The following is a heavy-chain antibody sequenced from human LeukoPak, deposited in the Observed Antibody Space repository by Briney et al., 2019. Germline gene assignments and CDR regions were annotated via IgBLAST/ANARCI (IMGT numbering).Heavy chain of an antibody. CDR1: GYTFTGYY. CDR3: ASRGYYYDSSGYFDY. V-gene: IGHV1-2*02. J-gene: IGHJ4*02. Sequence: ASVKVSCKASGYTFTGYYMHWVRQAPGQGLEWMGWINPNSGGTNYAQKFQGRVTITTDESTSTAYMELSSLRSEDTAVYYCASRGYYYDSSGYFDYWGQGTLVTVSS. CDR2: INPNSGGT. D-gene: IGHD3-22*01.